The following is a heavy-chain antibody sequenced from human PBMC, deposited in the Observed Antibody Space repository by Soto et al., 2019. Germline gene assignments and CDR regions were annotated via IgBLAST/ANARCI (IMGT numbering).Heavy chain of an antibody. D-gene: IGHD2-2*01. CDR3: ARDSTRRGACDI. V-gene: IGHV4-34*01. Sequence: KPSETLSLTCAAGDESFSVYYWTWIRQPPGKGLEWLGEINHAGSTNYNPSLKSRVTMSVDTSKSQFSLKLTSVNVADTAVYYCARDSTRRGACDIWGQGTRVTVSS. CDR2: INHAGST. J-gene: IGHJ3*02. CDR1: DESFSVYY.